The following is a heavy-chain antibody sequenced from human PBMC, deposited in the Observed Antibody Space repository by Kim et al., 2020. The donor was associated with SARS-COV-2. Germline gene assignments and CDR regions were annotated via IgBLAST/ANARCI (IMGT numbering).Heavy chain of an antibody. J-gene: IGHJ3*02. CDR3: ARALNPLPPNSGYSSSWYSFRRWGAFDI. CDR2: ISAYNGNT. D-gene: IGHD6-13*01. CDR1: GYTFTSYG. V-gene: IGHV1-18*04. Sequence: ASVKVSCKASGYTFTSYGISWVRQAPGQGLEWMGWISAYNGNTNYAQKLQGRVTMTTDTSTSTAYMELRSLRSDDTAVYYCARALNPLPPNSGYSSSWYSFRRWGAFDIWGQGTMVTVSS.